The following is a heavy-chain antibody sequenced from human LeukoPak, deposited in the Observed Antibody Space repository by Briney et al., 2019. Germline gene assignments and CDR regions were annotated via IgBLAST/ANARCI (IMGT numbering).Heavy chain of an antibody. J-gene: IGHJ4*02. D-gene: IGHD6-13*01. CDR1: GGSISSYY. Sequence: SETLPLTCTVSGGSISSYYWSWIRQPPGKGLEWIGYIYYSGSTNYNPSLKSRVTISVDTSKNQFSLKLSPVTAADTAVYYCARVHSSSWYWYFGYWGQGTLVTVSS. CDR2: IYYSGST. V-gene: IGHV4-59*01. CDR3: ARVHSSSWYWYFGY.